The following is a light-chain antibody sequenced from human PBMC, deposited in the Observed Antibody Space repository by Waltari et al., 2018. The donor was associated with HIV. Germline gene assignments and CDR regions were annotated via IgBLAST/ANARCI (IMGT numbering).Light chain of an antibody. CDR1: QNRLYNSNKKNY. CDR3: QQFYSVTYT. CDR2: WAS. V-gene: IGKV4-1*01. Sequence: DVVLTQSPHSLTVSVGERATLNCTSSQNRLYNSNKKNYLAWYQQKPGQRPKLLIYWASTRASGVPDRFSGSGSGTDFTLTISSLQTEDVAIYYCQQFYSVTYTFGQGTKLEIK. J-gene: IGKJ2*01.